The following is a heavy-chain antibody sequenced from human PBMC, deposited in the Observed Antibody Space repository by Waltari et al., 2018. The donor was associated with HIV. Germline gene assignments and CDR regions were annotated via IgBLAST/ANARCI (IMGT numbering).Heavy chain of an antibody. Sequence: QVQLQQWGAGLLKTSETLSLTCAVYGGSFSGYSWSWIRQPPGKGLEWIGEINHSGSTNYNPSLKSRVTISVDTSKNQFSLKLSSVTAADTAVYYCARGPYGYCSSTSCYRGVDYWGQGTLVTVSS. V-gene: IGHV4-34*01. CDR1: GGSFSGYS. D-gene: IGHD2-2*02. CDR2: INHSGST. J-gene: IGHJ4*02. CDR3: ARGPYGYCSSTSCYRGVDY.